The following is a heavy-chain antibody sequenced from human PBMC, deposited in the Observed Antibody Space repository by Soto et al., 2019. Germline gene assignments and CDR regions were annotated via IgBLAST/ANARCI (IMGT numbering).Heavy chain of an antibody. D-gene: IGHD2-15*01. CDR3: AREIPRAYCSGGSCYDAFDI. CDR2: IYPGDSDT. J-gene: IGHJ3*02. Sequence: GESLKISCKGSGYSFTSYWIGWVRQMPGKGLEWMGIIYPGDSDTRYSPSFQGQVTISADKSISTAYLQWSSLKASDTAMYYCAREIPRAYCSGGSCYDAFDIWGQGTMVTVSS. V-gene: IGHV5-51*01. CDR1: GYSFTSYW.